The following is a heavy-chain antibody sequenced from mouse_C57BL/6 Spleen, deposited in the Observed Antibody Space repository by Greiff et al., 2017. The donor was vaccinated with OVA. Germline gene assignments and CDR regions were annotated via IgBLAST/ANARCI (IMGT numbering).Heavy chain of an antibody. D-gene: IGHD2-4*01. CDR3: ARGPYDYGWYFDV. V-gene: IGHV1-82*01. CDR1: GYAFSSSW. CDR2: IYPGDGDT. J-gene: IGHJ1*03. Sequence: QVQLQQSGPELVKPGASVKISCKASGYAFSSSWMNWVKQRPGKGLEWIGRIYPGDGDTNYNGKFKGKATLTADKSSSTAYMQLSSLTSEDSAVYFCARGPYDYGWYFDVWGTGTTVTVSS.